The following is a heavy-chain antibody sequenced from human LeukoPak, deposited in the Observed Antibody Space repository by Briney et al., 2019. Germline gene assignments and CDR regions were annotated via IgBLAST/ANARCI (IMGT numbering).Heavy chain of an antibody. J-gene: IGHJ4*02. D-gene: IGHD6-6*01. Sequence: GGSLRLSCAASGFTFSTYWMHWVRQAPGKGLVWVSHINSDESNTNYADSVKGRFTISRDNAKNTLYLQMNNLRADDTAVYFCARLWDSSSSRHFDYWGQGTLVTVSS. CDR1: GFTFSTYW. V-gene: IGHV3-74*01. CDR2: INSDESNT. CDR3: ARLWDSSSSRHFDY.